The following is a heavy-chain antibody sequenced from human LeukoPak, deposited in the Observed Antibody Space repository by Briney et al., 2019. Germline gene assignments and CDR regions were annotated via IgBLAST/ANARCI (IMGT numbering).Heavy chain of an antibody. CDR2: ISRQSGAST. CDR1: GFTCSSFD. V-gene: IGHV3-23*01. J-gene: IGHJ4*02. D-gene: IGHD6-13*01. Sequence: GGSLRLSCAASGFTCSSFDMYWVRQAPGKGLECVASISRQSGASTYYAASVEGRFTISRDNSKNTLYLQMNSLRAEDTAVYYCARDLIRQQLAWDYFDYWGQGTLVTVSS. CDR3: ARDLIRQQLAWDYFDY.